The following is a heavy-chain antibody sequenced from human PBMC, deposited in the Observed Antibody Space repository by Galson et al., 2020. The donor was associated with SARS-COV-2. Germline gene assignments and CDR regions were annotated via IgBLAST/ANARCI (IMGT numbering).Heavy chain of an antibody. D-gene: IGHD3-22*01. CDR2: ISPDGGGQ. J-gene: IGHJ3*01. Sequence: GGSLRLSCAASGFKFSGSPLHWVRQAPGKGLEWVAVISPDGGGQTYADSTKGRFTISRDNSENTLFLQMTSLRLEDTAMYYCARERYSSGSAGIFDVWGQGTKVTVSS. CDR1: GFKFSGSP. CDR3: ARERYSSGSAGIFDV. V-gene: IGHV3-30*04.